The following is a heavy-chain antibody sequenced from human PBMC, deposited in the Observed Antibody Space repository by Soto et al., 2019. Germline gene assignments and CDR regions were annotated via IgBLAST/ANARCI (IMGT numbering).Heavy chain of an antibody. CDR2: IYYSGST. V-gene: IGHV4-59*08. Sequence: PSETLSLTCTVSGGSISSYYWSWIRQPPGKGLERIGYIYYSGSTNYNPSLKSRVTISVYTSKNQFSLKLSFVTAADTVVYYFARHRGTGYNYYYYMDGWGKGTTVTVSS. CDR1: GGSISSYY. J-gene: IGHJ6*03. CDR3: ARHRGTGYNYYYYMDG. D-gene: IGHD3-10*01.